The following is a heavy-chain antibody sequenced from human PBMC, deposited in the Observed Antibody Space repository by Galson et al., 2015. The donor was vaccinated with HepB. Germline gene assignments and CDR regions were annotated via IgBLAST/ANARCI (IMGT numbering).Heavy chain of an antibody. CDR3: ARLRFERWLQGRGLVDS. D-gene: IGHD5-24*01. V-gene: IGHV4-39*07. J-gene: IGHJ4*02. Sequence: SETLSLTCTVSGDSIGRSSSYWGWIRRPPGKGLEWIGSVLSSGSAYYKSSLRSRISVSLDTSKNQFSLSLRSVTAADTAVYYCARLRFERWLQGRGLVDSWGQGTLVTVSS. CDR2: VLSSGSA. CDR1: GDSIGRSSSY.